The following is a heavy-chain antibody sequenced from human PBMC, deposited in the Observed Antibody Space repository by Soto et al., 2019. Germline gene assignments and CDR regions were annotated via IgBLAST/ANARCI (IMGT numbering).Heavy chain of an antibody. D-gene: IGHD2-2*01. CDR1: GFTFSDYY. CDR3: ARVVRAGLGDIEVVPAAIDV. Sequence: GGSLRLSCAASGFTFSDYYMTWIRQAPGKGLEWVSYISYSATNIYYADSVKGRFTISRDNAKNSLYLQMNSLRAEDTAVYYCARVVRAGLGDIEVVPAAIDVWGKGTTVTVSS. V-gene: IGHV3-11*01. CDR2: ISYSATNI. J-gene: IGHJ6*04.